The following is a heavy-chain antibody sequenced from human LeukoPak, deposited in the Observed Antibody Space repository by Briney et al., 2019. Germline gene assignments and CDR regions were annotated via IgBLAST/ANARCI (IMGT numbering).Heavy chain of an antibody. D-gene: IGHD6-13*01. Sequence: GGSLRLSCAASQFAFRNYVMSWVRQAPGKGLEWVSGISRSGDNTYYADSVKGRFTISRDNSKKTLFLQMNSLTAEDTAVYAKTLFGYEAASGTFDYWGQGTLVTVSS. V-gene: IGHV3-23*01. CDR3: TLFGYEAASGTFDY. CDR2: ISRSGDNT. J-gene: IGHJ4*02. CDR1: QFAFRNYV.